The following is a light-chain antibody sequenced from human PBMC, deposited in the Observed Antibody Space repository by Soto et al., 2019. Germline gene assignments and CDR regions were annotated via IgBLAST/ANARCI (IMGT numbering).Light chain of an antibody. CDR1: QSITSY. Sequence: DIQMTQSPSSLSASVGDRVTLTCRASQSITSYLHWYQQKPGKAPNLLIYAASNLQSGVPSRFSGSGSGTHFTLSINSVHPEDFATYYCQQSYSSPYTFGQGTKLEI. CDR2: AAS. J-gene: IGKJ2*01. CDR3: QQSYSSPYT. V-gene: IGKV1-39*01.